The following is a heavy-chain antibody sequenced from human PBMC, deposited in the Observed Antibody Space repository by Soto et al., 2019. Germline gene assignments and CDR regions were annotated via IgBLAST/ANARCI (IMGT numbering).Heavy chain of an antibody. CDR3: ARGGPNIVATMNFDY. J-gene: IGHJ4*02. CDR1: GFTFSSYG. Sequence: PGGSLRLSCAASGFTFSSYGMHWVRQAPGKGLEWVAVIWYDGSNKYYADSVKGRFTISRDNSKNTLYLQMNSLRAEDTAVYYCARGGPNIVATMNFDYWGQGTLVTVSS. V-gene: IGHV3-33*01. CDR2: IWYDGSNK. D-gene: IGHD5-12*01.